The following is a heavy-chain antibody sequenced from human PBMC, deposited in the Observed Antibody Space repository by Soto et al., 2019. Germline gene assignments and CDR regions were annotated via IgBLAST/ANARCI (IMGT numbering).Heavy chain of an antibody. CDR1: GFTFSSYS. CDR3: ARLLKGDYFYFDY. V-gene: IGHV3-48*02. J-gene: IGHJ4*02. CDR2: ISSSSSTI. D-gene: IGHD3-10*01. Sequence: EVQLVESGGGLVQPGGSLRLSCAASGFTFSSYSMNWVRQAPGKGLEWVSYISSSSSTIYYADSVKGRFTISRDNAKNSLYLQMISKGDEVTAVYYCARLLKGDYFYFDYLGQGTLVTVSS.